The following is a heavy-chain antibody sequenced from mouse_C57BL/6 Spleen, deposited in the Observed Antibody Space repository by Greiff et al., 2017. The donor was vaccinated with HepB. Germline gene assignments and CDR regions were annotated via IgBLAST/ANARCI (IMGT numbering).Heavy chain of an antibody. V-gene: IGHV5-9*01. CDR1: GFTFSSYT. CDR3: ARDYYGSGSYWYFDV. Sequence: EVQLVESGGGLVKPGGSLKLSCAASGFTFSSYTMSWVRQTPEKRLEWVATISGGGGNTYYPDSVKGRFTISRDNAKNTRYLQMSSLRSEETALYYCARDYYGSGSYWYFDVWGTGTTVTVSS. CDR2: ISGGGGNT. J-gene: IGHJ1*03. D-gene: IGHD1-1*01.